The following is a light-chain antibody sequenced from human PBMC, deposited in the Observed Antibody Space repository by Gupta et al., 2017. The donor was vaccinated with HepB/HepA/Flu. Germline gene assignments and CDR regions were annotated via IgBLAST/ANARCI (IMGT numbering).Light chain of an antibody. V-gene: IGLV2-8*01. CDR2: EVS. CDR1: RSDLGDYNF. Sequence: QSALTQPPSASGSPGQSVTISCTGSRSDLGDYNFVSWYQQHPGKAPKLIIYEVSKRPSGVPDRFSGSKSGNTASLTVSGRQAEDEADYHCSSYAASNKMGVFGGGTKLTVL. J-gene: IGLJ2*01. CDR3: SSYAASNKMGV.